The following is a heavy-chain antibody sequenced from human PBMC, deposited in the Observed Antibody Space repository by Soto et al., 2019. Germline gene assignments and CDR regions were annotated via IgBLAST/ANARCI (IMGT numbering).Heavy chain of an antibody. J-gene: IGHJ4*02. CDR1: GGTFSSYT. V-gene: IGHV1-69*04. CDR3: ARDGSGSNPFDY. CDR2: IIPILGIA. Sequence: SVKVSCKASGGTFSSYTISWVRQAPGQGLEWMGRIIPILGIANYAQKFQGRVTITADKSTSTAYMELSSLRSEDTAVYYCARDGSGSNPFDYWGQGTLVTVSS. D-gene: IGHD3-10*01.